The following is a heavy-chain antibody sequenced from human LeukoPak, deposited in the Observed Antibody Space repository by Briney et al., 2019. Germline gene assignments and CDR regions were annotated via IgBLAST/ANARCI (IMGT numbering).Heavy chain of an antibody. J-gene: IGHJ4*02. Sequence: GGSLRLSCVGSGFTLTGCGMHWVRQAPGKGLEWMGVITYDGMSGYYGDSVKGRFTISRDISKNTVYLQMSSLRSEDTALYYCVKEQASGYYRVADYWGQGTLVIVSS. CDR3: VKEQASGYYRVADY. CDR1: GFTLTGCG. CDR2: ITYDGMSG. D-gene: IGHD5-12*01. V-gene: IGHV3-30*18.